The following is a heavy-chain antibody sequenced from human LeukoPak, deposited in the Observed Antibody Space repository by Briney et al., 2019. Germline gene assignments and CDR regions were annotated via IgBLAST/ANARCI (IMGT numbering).Heavy chain of an antibody. CDR1: GFTFSSYA. Sequence: QPAGSLRLSCAASGFTFSSYAMSWVRQAPGKGLEWVSAISGSGGSTYYADSVKGRFTISRDNSKNTLYLQMNSLRAEDMYLYASVRLRLGGLSLYYFDNWGQGTLVTVSS. D-gene: IGHD3-16*01. V-gene: IGHV3-23*01. CDR2: ISGSGGST. CDR3: VRLRLGGLSLYYFDN. J-gene: IGHJ4*02.